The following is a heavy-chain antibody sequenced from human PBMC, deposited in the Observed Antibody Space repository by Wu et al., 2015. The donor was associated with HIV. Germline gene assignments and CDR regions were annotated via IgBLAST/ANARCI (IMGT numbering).Heavy chain of an antibody. CDR2: IDPNSGGT. CDR1: GYSFSVYY. J-gene: IGHJ3*02. Sequence: QVQLEQSGAEVKKPGASVKVSCKASGYSFSVYYIHWVRQAPGQGLEWMGWIDPNSGGTDYIQKFQGRVTMTRDTSISTAYMELRRLKSDDTAMYYCARAGNIIVLPPTIVGARNDAFDIWGQGQVVSVSS. V-gene: IGHV1-2*02. CDR3: ARAGNIIVLPPTIVGARNDAFDI. D-gene: IGHD2-2*01.